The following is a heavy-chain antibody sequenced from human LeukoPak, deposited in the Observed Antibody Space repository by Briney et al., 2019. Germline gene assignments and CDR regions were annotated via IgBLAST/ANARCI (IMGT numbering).Heavy chain of an antibody. CDR1: GDSFTSDY. CDR3: ARGPTYDSSCRMNYFDY. J-gene: IGHJ4*02. D-gene: IGHD3-22*01. V-gene: IGHV4-4*07. Sequence: PSETLSLTCTVSGDSFTSDYWSWIRQPAGKGLEWIGRIYSTGSTNYSPSLKSRVTMSLDTSKTQFSLRLNSMTAADTAIYYCARGPTYDSSCRMNYFDYWGQGILVTVSS. CDR2: IYSTGST.